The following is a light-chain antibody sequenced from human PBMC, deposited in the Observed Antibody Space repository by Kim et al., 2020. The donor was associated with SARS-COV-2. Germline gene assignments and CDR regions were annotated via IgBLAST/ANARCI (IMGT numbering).Light chain of an antibody. Sequence: DIQMTQSPSSLSALVGDRVTITCRTSQSITSYLNWYQQKPGKAPKVLIYAASSLQSGVPSRFSGSGSGTDFTLTISSLQPDDFATYYCQQSYSMPYTFGQGTKLEI. CDR3: QQSYSMPYT. J-gene: IGKJ2*01. V-gene: IGKV1-39*01. CDR2: AAS. CDR1: QSITSY.